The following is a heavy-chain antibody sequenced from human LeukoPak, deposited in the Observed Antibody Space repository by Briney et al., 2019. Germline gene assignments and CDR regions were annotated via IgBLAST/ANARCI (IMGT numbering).Heavy chain of an antibody. V-gene: IGHV1-18*01. D-gene: IGHD1-26*01. J-gene: IGHJ4*02. CDR1: GYTFTSYD. Sequence: ASVKVSCKASGYTFTSYDINWVRQAPGQGLEWMGWVSTYNGNTKYAQNLQGRVTTTTDTSTSTAYMELRSLRSDDTAMYYCARQSTGSYYSPIDYWGQGTLVTVSS. CDR3: ARQSTGSYYSPIDY. CDR2: VSTYNGNT.